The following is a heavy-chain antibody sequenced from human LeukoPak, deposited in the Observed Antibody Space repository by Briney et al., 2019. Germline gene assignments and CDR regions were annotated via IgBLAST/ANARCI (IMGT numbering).Heavy chain of an antibody. J-gene: IGHJ4*02. CDR2: IYSGDSDT. CDR1: GYSFTSYW. Sequence: HGESLKISCKGSGYSFTSYWIGWVRPIPGKGLEWMGIIYSGDSDTRYSPSFQGQVTISADKSISTAYLQWSSLKASDTAMYYCARAGIVGATSFDYWGQGTLVTVSS. CDR3: ARAGIVGATSFDY. D-gene: IGHD1-26*01. V-gene: IGHV5-51*01.